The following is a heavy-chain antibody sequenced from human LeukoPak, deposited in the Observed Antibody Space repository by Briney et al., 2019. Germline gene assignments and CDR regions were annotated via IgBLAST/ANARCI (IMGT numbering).Heavy chain of an antibody. CDR1: GGSFSGYY. V-gene: IGHV4-34*01. CDR3: ARGDAFDI. J-gene: IGHJ3*02. Sequence: SETLSLTCAVYGGSFSGYYWSWIRQPPGKGLEWIGEINHSGSTNYNPSLKSRVTISVDTSKNQFSLKLSSVTAADTAVYYCARGDAFDIWDQGTMVTVSS. CDR2: INHSGST.